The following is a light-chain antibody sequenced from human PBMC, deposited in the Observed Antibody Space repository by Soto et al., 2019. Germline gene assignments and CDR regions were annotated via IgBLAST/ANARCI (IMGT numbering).Light chain of an antibody. CDR1: CSNIGARYE. CDR3: QSYDSSLSAVV. J-gene: IGLJ2*01. Sequence: QSVLTQPPSVSGAPGQTVTISCTGSCSNIGARYEVHWYQQLPGTAPKLLIYEDIKRPSGVPDRFSGSKSGASASLAITGLLSEDEAEYYCQSYDSSLSAVVFGGGTKLTVL. CDR2: EDI. V-gene: IGLV1-40*01.